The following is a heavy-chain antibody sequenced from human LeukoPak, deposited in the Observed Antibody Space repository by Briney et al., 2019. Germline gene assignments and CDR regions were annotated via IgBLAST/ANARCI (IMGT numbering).Heavy chain of an antibody. CDR3: ARGSWRLDNGDSGFDP. J-gene: IGHJ5*02. D-gene: IGHD4-17*01. V-gene: IGHV3-11*04. CDR2: IGSRGSPI. Sequence: GGSLRLSCAASGFLVSDYYMSWIRQSPEKGLEWLSYIGSRGSPIYDADSVKGRFTITRDNAKNSLYLQMNSLRTEDTAVYYCARGSWRLDNGDSGFDPWGQGTLVTVSS. CDR1: GFLVSDYY.